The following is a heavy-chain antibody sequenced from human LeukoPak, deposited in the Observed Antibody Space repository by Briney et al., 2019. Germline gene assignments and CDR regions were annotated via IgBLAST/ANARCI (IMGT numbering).Heavy chain of an antibody. CDR1: GFTFNSCA. V-gene: IGHV3-23*01. D-gene: IGHD2/OR15-2a*01. CDR3: GKRDYYSFDY. Sequence: GGSLRLSCAASGFTFNSCAMSWVRQAPGKGLEWVSTISDSGTSTFYADSVKGRFTISRDNSKNTLYVQMSSLRAEDTAVYYCGKRDYYSFDYWGQGTLVTVSS. J-gene: IGHJ4*02. CDR2: ISDSGTST.